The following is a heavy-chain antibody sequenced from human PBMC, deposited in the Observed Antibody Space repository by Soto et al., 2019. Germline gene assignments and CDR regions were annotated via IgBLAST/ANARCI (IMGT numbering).Heavy chain of an antibody. CDR1: GFTFSSYG. V-gene: IGHV3-33*01. CDR3: AREVASRYYGSGTPYGMDV. J-gene: IGHJ6*02. D-gene: IGHD3-10*01. CDR2: IWYDGSNK. Sequence: PGGFLRLSCAASGFTFSSYGMHWVRQAPGKGLEWVAVIWYDGSNKYYADSVKGRFTISRDNSKNTLYLQMNSLRAEDTAVYYCAREVASRYYGSGTPYGMDVWGQGTTVTVSS.